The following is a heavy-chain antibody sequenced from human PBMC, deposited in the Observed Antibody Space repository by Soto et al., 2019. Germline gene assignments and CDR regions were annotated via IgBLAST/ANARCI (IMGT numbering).Heavy chain of an antibody. D-gene: IGHD1-7*01. V-gene: IGHV3-30*03. CDR3: ASGVVLELLDMNYGMEF. CDR1: GFTFSSYG. Sequence: PGGSLRLSCAASGFTFSSYGMHWVLQAPGKGLEWVAVISYDGSNKYYADSVKGRFTISRDNSQNTLYLQMNSLRAEDTAVYYCASGVVLELLDMNYGMEFWGQGNTVTVSS. J-gene: IGHJ6*02. CDR2: ISYDGSNK.